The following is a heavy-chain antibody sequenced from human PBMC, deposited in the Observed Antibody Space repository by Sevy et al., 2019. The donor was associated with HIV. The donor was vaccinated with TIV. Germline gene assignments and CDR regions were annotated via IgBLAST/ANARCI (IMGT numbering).Heavy chain of an antibody. CDR1: GGTFSSYA. CDR3: ARGGYYYDSSGYLPFDY. V-gene: IGHV1-69*13. J-gene: IGHJ4*02. D-gene: IGHD3-22*01. CDR2: IIPIFGTA. Sequence: ASVKVSCKASGGTFSSYAISWVRQAPGQGLEWMGGIIPIFGTANYAQKFQGRVTITADESTSTAYMELSSLRSEDTAVYYCARGGYYYDSSGYLPFDYWGQGTLVTVSS.